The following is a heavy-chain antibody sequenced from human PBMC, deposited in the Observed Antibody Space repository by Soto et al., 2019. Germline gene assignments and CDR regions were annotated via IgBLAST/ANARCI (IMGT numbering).Heavy chain of an antibody. D-gene: IGHD5-12*01. CDR2: ISGSGGST. CDR3: AKEAFSGYSGYGTAGAFDI. V-gene: IGHV3-23*01. CDR1: GFTFSSYA. J-gene: IGHJ3*02. Sequence: GGSLRLSCAASGFTFSSYAMSWVRQAPGKGLEWVSAISGSGGSTYYADSVKGRFTISRDNSKNTLYLQMNSLRAEDTAVYYCAKEAFSGYSGYGTAGAFDIWGQGTMVTVSS.